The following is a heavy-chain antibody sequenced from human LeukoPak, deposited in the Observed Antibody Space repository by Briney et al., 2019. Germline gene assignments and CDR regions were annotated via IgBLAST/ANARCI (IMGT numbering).Heavy chain of an antibody. CDR1: GVNFSDVY. CDR3: ARGLYDITAWD. CDR2: ISGTKWNI. Sequence: GGSLRLSCTASGVNFSDVYMSWIRQAPGKGLEWISYISGTKWNIYYADSVKGRFTISRDNTKKSLYLQMNSLRAEDTALYYCARGLYDITAWDWGQGALVIVSS. J-gene: IGHJ4*02. V-gene: IGHV3-11*04. D-gene: IGHD2/OR15-2a*01.